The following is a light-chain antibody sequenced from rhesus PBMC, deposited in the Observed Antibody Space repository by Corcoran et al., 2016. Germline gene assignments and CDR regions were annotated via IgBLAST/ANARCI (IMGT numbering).Light chain of an antibody. CDR3: QQHDNIPLT. CDR1: QGISNW. J-gene: IGKJ4*01. CDR2: GAS. Sequence: DIQITQSPSSLSASVGARVTITCRASQGISNWLAWSQQKSGKAPKFLIYGASNLETGVPSRFSGSGSGTDVTLTNSSLQPEDVATYDCQQHDNIPLTFGGGTKVDLK. V-gene: IGKV1-69*01.